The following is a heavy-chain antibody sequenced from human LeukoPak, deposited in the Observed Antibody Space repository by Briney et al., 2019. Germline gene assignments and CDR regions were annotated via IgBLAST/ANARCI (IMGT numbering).Heavy chain of an antibody. Sequence: GRSLRLSCAASGFTFSSYGMHWVRQAPDKGLEWVAVIWYDGSNKYYADSVKGRFTISRDNSKNTLYLQMNSLRAEDTAVYYCARGSIYTYYYDSSGYYFDWGQGTLVTVSS. CDR3: ARGSIYTYYYDSSGYYFD. J-gene: IGHJ4*02. D-gene: IGHD3-22*01. CDR2: IWYDGSNK. V-gene: IGHV3-33*01. CDR1: GFTFSSYG.